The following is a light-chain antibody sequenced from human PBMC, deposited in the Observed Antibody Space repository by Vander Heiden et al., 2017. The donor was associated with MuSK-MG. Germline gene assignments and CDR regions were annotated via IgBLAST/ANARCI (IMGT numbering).Light chain of an antibody. Sequence: DIVMTQYPLSLPVTPGEPASISCRSSQSLLHSNGYNYLDWYLQKPGQSPQLLIYLGSNRASGVPDRFSGSGSGTDFTLKISRVEAEDVGVYYCRQALQTPGTFGQGTKLEIK. CDR1: QSLLHSNGYNY. V-gene: IGKV2-28*01. CDR2: LGS. CDR3: RQALQTPGT. J-gene: IGKJ2*02.